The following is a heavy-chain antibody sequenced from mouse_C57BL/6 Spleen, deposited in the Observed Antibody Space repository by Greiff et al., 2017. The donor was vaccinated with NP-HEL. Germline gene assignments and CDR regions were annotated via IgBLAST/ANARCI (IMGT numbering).Heavy chain of an antibody. J-gene: IGHJ2*01. CDR3: ARDYSLDY. D-gene: IGHD2-12*01. CDR1: GYTFTDYY. CDR2: INPNNGGT. V-gene: IGHV1-26*01. Sequence: VQLQQSGPELVKPGASVKISCKASGYTFTDYYMNWVKQSHGKSLEWIGDINPNNGGTSYNQKFKGKATLTVDKSSSTAYMELRSLTSEDSAVYYCARDYSLDYWGEGITLTVSS.